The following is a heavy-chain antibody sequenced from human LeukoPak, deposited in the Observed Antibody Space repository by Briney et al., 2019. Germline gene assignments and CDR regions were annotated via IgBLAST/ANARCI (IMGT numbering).Heavy chain of an antibody. V-gene: IGHV3-7*01. CDR3: ARDLAYYGDAFDI. CDR2: IKQDGSEK. J-gene: IGHJ3*02. CDR1: GFTFSSYW. Sequence: GGSLRLSCAASGFTFSSYWMSWVRQAPGKGLEWVANIKQDGSEKYYVDSVKGRFTISRDNAKNSLYLQMNSLRAEDTAAYYCARDLAYYGDAFDIWGQGTMVTVSS. D-gene: IGHD4/OR15-4a*01.